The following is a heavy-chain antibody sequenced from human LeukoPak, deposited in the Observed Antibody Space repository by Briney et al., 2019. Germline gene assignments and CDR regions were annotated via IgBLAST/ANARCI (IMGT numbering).Heavy chain of an antibody. D-gene: IGHD3-22*01. CDR1: GGPISSYY. V-gene: IGHV4-4*07. CDR3: ARAGYDSSGYSAYFDY. J-gene: IGHJ4*02. Sequence: PSETLSLTCTVSGGPISSYYWSWIRQPAGKGLEWIGRIYTSGSTNYNPSLKSRVTMSVDTSKNQFSLKLSSVTAADTAVYYCARAGYDSSGYSAYFDYWGQGTLVTVSS. CDR2: IYTSGST.